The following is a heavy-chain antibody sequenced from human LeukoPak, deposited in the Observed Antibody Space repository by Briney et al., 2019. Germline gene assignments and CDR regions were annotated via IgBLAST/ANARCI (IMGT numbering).Heavy chain of an antibody. J-gene: IGHJ4*02. Sequence: PGGPLRLSCAASGFTFSSYWMTWVRQAPGKGLEWVANINQDGSEKYYVDSVKGRFTISRDNAKNSLYLQMNSLRAEDTAVYYCAREGDAEDYFDYWGQGTLVAVSS. V-gene: IGHV3-7*01. CDR1: GFTFSSYW. D-gene: IGHD3-16*01. CDR2: INQDGSEK. CDR3: AREGDAEDYFDY.